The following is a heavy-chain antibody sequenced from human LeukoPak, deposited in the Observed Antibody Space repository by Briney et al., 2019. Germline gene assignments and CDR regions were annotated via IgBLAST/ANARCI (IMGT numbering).Heavy chain of an antibody. D-gene: IGHD3-22*01. Sequence: GGSLRLSCAASGFTFSSYSMSWVRQAPGKGLEWVSSISSSSSYIYYADSVKGRFTISRDNAKNSLYLQMNSLRAEDTAVYYCARDRSSGYGIDYWGQGTLVTVSS. CDR3: ARDRSSGYGIDY. CDR2: ISSSSSYI. J-gene: IGHJ4*02. CDR1: GFTFSSYS. V-gene: IGHV3-21*01.